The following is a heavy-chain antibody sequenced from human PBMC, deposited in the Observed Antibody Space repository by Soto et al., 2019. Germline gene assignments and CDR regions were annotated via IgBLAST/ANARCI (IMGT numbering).Heavy chain of an antibody. V-gene: IGHV4-59*01. CDR2: IYYSGST. Sequence: NPSETLSLTCTVSGGSISSYYWSWIRQPPGKGLEWIGYIYYSGSTNYNPSLKSRVTISVDTSKNQFSLKLSSVTAADTAVYYCARASALGGFDYWGQGTLVTVSS. J-gene: IGHJ4*02. CDR3: ARASALGGFDY. D-gene: IGHD3-10*01. CDR1: GGSISSYY.